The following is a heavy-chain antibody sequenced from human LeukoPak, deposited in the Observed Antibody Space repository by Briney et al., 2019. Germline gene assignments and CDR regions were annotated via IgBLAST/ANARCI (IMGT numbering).Heavy chain of an antibody. Sequence: ASVKVSCKASGYTFTSYGISWVRQAPGQGLEWMGWISAYNGNTNYAQKLQGRVTMTTDTSPSTAYMELRSLRSDDTAVYYCARGQVHDYVWGSYRYPFDYWGQGTLVTVSS. CDR3: ARGQVHDYVWGSYRYPFDY. J-gene: IGHJ4*02. CDR1: GYTFTSYG. V-gene: IGHV1-18*01. D-gene: IGHD3-16*02. CDR2: ISAYNGNT.